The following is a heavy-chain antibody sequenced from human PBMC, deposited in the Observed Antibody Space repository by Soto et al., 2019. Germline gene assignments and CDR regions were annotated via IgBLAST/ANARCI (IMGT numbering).Heavy chain of an antibody. Sequence: GASVKVSCKASGYTFTSYYMHWVRQAPGQGLEWMGIINPSGGSTSYAQKFQGRVTMTRDTSTSTVYMELSSLRSEDTAVYYCARVQSSNYAPRETNWFDPWGQGTLVTVSS. CDR3: ARVQSSNYAPRETNWFDP. V-gene: IGHV1-46*03. J-gene: IGHJ5*02. CDR1: GYTFTSYY. CDR2: INPSGGST. D-gene: IGHD4-4*01.